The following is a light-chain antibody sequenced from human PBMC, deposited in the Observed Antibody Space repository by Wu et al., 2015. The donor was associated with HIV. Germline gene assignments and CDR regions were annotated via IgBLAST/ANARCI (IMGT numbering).Light chain of an antibody. CDR1: QSVRSSH. J-gene: IGKJ2*01. V-gene: IGKV3-20*01. CDR2: AAS. CDR3: QQYGTSPST. Sequence: EIVLTQSPGTLSLSPGEGATLSCRASQSVRSSHLAWYQQKPGQAPRLIIYAASTRATGIPDRFSGSGSGTDFTLTIGRLEPEDFAVFYCQQYGTSPSTFGQGTMLELK.